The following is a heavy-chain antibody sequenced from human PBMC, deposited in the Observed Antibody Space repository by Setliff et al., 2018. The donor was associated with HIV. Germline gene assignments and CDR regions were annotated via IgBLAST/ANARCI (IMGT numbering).Heavy chain of an antibody. V-gene: IGHV3-20*04. CDR1: GFMFTSYA. CDR3: ARVQYHYDGTVYYIQCPDY. Sequence: LSLTCAASGFMFTSYAMSWVRQAPGKGLEWVSGMNWNGDALGYADAVKGRFTISRDNAKNSLYLQMDSLRAEDTAFYYCARVQYHYDGTVYYIQCPDYWGQGTLVTVSS. J-gene: IGHJ4*02. CDR2: MNWNGDAL. D-gene: IGHD3-22*01.